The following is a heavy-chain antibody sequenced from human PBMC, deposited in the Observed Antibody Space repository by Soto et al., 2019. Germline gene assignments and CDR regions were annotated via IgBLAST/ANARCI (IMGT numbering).Heavy chain of an antibody. V-gene: IGHV3-64D*06. CDR1: GFTFNTYA. CDR3: VARYYDSTTCYQVDY. J-gene: IGHJ4*02. D-gene: IGHD2-2*01. Sequence: GGSLRLSCSASGFTFNTYAIHWIRQAPGKGLEYVSAISGNGGSTYYADSVKGRFTISRDNSKNTVYLHMSSLRPEDTAVYYCVARYYDSTTCYQVDYWGQGALVTVSS. CDR2: ISGNGGST.